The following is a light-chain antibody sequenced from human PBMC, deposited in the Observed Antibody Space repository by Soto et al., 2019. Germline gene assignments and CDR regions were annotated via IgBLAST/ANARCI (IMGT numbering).Light chain of an antibody. J-gene: IGKJ2*01. V-gene: IGKV1-39*01. CDR1: QSIYSS. CDR2: AAS. Sequence: DIQMTQSPSSLSASVGDRVTITCRASQSIYSSLNWYHQKPGKAPKLLIYAASNLQSGVPSRFSGHGSGTDFTLSISSLQPEDFATYYCQQSYSAPYTFGQGTKLEI. CDR3: QQSYSAPYT.